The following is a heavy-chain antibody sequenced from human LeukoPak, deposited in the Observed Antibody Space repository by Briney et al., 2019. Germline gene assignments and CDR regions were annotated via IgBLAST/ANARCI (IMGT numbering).Heavy chain of an antibody. V-gene: IGHV1-2*02. J-gene: IGHJ4*02. CDR1: GYTFTYYY. CDR2: INPKSGGT. D-gene: IGHD1-26*01. CDR3: ARGRDSGSHTYYFDY. Sequence: ASVRVSFTASGYTFTYYYIHWVRQAHGQGLEWMAWINPKSGGTNCAQKFQGRVTITWATSINTVYMELSRLRSDDTAVYYCARGRDSGSHTYYFDYWGQGTLVTISS.